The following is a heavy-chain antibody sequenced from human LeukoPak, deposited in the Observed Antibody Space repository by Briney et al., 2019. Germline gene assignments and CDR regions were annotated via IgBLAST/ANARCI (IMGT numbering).Heavy chain of an antibody. V-gene: IGHV3-23*01. D-gene: IGHD3-9*01. CDR3: AKGGGLYDILTSYYYYGMDV. Sequence: PGGSLRLSCAASGFTFSSYAMTWVRQAPGKGLEWVSGISGSGGETYNADSVKGRFTTSRDNSKNTLYLQMNSLRAEDTAVYYCAKGGGLYDILTSYYYYGMDVWGQGTTVTVSS. CDR2: ISGSGGET. CDR1: GFTFSSYA. J-gene: IGHJ6*02.